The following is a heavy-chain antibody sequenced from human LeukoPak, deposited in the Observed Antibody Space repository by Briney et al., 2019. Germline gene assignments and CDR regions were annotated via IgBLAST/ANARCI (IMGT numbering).Heavy chain of an antibody. CDR2: IIPILGIA. CDR1: GGTFSSYA. J-gene: IGHJ4*02. V-gene: IGHV1-69*04. Sequence: GASVKVSCKASGGTFSSYAISWVRQAPGQGLEWMGRIIPILGIANYAQKFQGRVTITADKSTSTAYMELSSLRSEDTAVYYCARSRSRMATSSIDYWGQGTLVTVSS. D-gene: IGHD5-24*01. CDR3: ARSRSRMATSSIDY.